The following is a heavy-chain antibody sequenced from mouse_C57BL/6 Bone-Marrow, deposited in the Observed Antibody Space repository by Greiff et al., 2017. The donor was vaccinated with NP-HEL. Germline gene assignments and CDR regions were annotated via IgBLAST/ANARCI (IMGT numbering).Heavy chain of an antibody. J-gene: IGHJ3*01. Sequence: EVKLVESGGGLVKPGGSLKLSCAASGFTFSDYGMHWVRQAPEKGLEWVAYISSGSSTIYYADTVKGRFTISRDNAKNTLFLQMTSLRSEDTAMYYCARSWLLLSWCAYWGQGTLVTVSA. D-gene: IGHD2-3*01. V-gene: IGHV5-17*01. CDR1: GFTFSDYG. CDR3: ARSWLLLSWCAY. CDR2: ISSGSSTI.